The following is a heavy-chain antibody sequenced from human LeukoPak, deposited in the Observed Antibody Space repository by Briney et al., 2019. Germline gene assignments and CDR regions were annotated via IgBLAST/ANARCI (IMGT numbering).Heavy chain of an antibody. CDR3: ARAFSGYYLDY. D-gene: IGHD3-22*01. Sequence: PSETLSLTCTVTGASTSSYYWSWIRQPPGKGLGWIGYIYYSGSTNYNPSLKSRVTISVDTSKNQFSLKLSSVTAADTAVYYCARAFSGYYLDYWGQGTLVTVSS. J-gene: IGHJ4*02. CDR1: GASTSSYY. V-gene: IGHV4-59*08. CDR2: IYYSGST.